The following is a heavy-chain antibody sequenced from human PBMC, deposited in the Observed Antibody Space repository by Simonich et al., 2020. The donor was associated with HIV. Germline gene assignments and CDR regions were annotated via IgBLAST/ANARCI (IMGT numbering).Heavy chain of an antibody. D-gene: IGHD2-2*01. V-gene: IGHV4-34*01. J-gene: IGHJ4*02. CDR2: INHSGST. Sequence: QVQLQQWGAGLLKPSETLSLTCAVYGGSFSGYYWSWTRQPPGKGLAWIGKINHSGSTNYNPSLKSRVTISVDTSKNQFSLKLSSVTAADTAVYYCARGFYQRLYYFDYWGQGTLVTVSS. CDR3: ARGFYQRLYYFDY. CDR1: GGSFSGYY.